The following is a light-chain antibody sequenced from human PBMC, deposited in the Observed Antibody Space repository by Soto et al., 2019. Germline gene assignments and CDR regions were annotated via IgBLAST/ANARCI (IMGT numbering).Light chain of an antibody. CDR1: QSISSW. J-gene: IGKJ1*01. Sequence: DIQMTQSPSTLSASVGDRVTITCRASQSISSWLAWYQQKPGQAPKLLICKASTLQSGVPSRFSGSGSGTEFTLAISSLQPDDSATYYCQQYNGNWTFGQGTKV. CDR2: KAS. V-gene: IGKV1-5*03. CDR3: QQYNGNWT.